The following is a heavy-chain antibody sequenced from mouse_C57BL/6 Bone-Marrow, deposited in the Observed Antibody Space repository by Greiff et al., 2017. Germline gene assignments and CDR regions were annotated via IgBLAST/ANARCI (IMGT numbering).Heavy chain of an antibody. D-gene: IGHD1-1*01. J-gene: IGHJ1*03. CDR2: INPGSGGT. CDR3: AGMGKSYDYGSSYWWYFDV. V-gene: IGHV1-54*01. CDR1: GYAFTNYL. Sequence: QVQLKQSGAELVRPGTSVKVSCKASGYAFTNYLIEWVKQRPGQGLEWIGVINPGSGGTNYNEKFKGKATLTADKSSSTAYMQLSSLTSEDSAVYFCAGMGKSYDYGSSYWWYFDVWGTGTTVTVSS.